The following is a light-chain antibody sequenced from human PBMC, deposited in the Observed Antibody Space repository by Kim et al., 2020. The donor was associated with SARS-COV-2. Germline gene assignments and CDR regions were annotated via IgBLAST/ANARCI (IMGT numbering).Light chain of an antibody. Sequence: QSVLTQPPSVSAAQGQNVTISCSGSRSNIGNNHVSWYQHLPGAAPKLLIYDSDKRPSGIPGRFSGSESGTSGTLGITGLQTGDEADYYCVTWDYSLSAWVFGGGTQLTVL. J-gene: IGLJ3*02. CDR3: VTWDYSLSAWV. CDR1: RSNIGNNH. CDR2: DSD. V-gene: IGLV1-51*01.